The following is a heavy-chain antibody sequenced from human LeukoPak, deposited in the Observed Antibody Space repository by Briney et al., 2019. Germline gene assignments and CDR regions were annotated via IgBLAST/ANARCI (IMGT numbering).Heavy chain of an antibody. Sequence: SVKVSCKASGGTFSSYAISWVRQAPGQGLEWMGGIIPIFGTANYAQKFQGRVTITTDESTSTAYMELSSLRSEDTAVYYCARGPRIQLWSNFDYWGQGTLVTVSS. CDR2: IIPIFGTA. J-gene: IGHJ4*02. D-gene: IGHD5-18*01. CDR3: ARGPRIQLWSNFDY. CDR1: GGTFSSYA. V-gene: IGHV1-69*05.